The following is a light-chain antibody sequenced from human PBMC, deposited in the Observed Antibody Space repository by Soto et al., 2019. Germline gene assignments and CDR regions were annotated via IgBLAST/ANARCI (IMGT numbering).Light chain of an antibody. J-gene: IGLJ2*01. V-gene: IGLV2-8*01. CDR1: SSDVGGYNY. CDR2: EVS. CDR3: SSYGGNTNLV. Sequence: QSVLTQPPSASGSPGQSVTISCTGTSSDVGGYNYVSWYQQHPGKAPKLMIYEVSKRPSGVPGRFSASKSGNTASLTVSGLQAEDEADYYCSSYGGNTNLVFGGGTKLTVL.